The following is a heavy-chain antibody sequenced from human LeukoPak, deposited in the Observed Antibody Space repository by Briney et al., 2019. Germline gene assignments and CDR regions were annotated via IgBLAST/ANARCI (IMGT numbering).Heavy chain of an antibody. V-gene: IGHV3-21*01. Sequence: PGGSLRLSCAASGFTLRSYTMNWVRQAPGKGLEWVSSIGISSNKIYYADSVKGRFIISRDNAKNSLYLQMNSLRAEDTAVYYCARDIGYGDPFDYWGQGTLVTVSS. CDR1: GFTLRSYT. D-gene: IGHD4-17*01. CDR2: IGISSNKI. J-gene: IGHJ4*02. CDR3: ARDIGYGDPFDY.